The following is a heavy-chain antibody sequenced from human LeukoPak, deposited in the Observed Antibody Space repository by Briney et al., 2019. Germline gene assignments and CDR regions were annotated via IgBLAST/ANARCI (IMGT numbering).Heavy chain of an antibody. CDR3: AKDDRGYSYGSSLDP. Sequence: GGSLRLSCAASGFTFSSYDIHWLRQAPGKGLEWVAVISHDGSNEYYADSVKGRFTVSRDNSKNTLYLQMNSLTVEDTAVYYCAKDDRGYSYGSSLDPWGQGTLVTVSS. V-gene: IGHV3-30*18. D-gene: IGHD5-18*01. CDR1: GFTFSSYD. CDR2: ISHDGSNE. J-gene: IGHJ5*02.